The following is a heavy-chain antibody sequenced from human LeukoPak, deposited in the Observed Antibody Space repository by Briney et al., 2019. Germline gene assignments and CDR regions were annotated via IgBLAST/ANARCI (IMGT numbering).Heavy chain of an antibody. CDR2: IYTNGAT. Sequence: SETLSLTCTVSGSSVNHYYWNWLRQPPGKGLEWIGRIYTNGATNYNPSLKRRVTMSIDTSKNQFSLKFKSVTAADTAVYYCARGPLGSGWYVADWYFGLWGRGALVTVSS. J-gene: IGHJ2*01. V-gene: IGHV4-4*07. D-gene: IGHD6-19*01. CDR3: ARGPLGSGWYVADWYFGL. CDR1: GSSVNHYY.